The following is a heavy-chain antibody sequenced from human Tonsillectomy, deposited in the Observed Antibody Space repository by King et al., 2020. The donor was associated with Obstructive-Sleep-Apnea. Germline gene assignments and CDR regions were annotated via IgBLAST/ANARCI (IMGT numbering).Heavy chain of an antibody. CDR3: ARDPGGNDTDY. J-gene: IGHJ4*02. CDR1: GYTFTDYF. V-gene: IGHV1-2*02. D-gene: IGHD1-1*01. CDR2: INPSSGGT. Sequence: VQLVESGAEVKKPGASVKVSCKASGYTFTDYFIHWVRQAPGQGLEWMGWINPSSGGTNYAQKFQGRVTMTRDTSISTAYMELSRLRSDDTAVYYCARDPGGNDTDYWGQGPLVTVSS.